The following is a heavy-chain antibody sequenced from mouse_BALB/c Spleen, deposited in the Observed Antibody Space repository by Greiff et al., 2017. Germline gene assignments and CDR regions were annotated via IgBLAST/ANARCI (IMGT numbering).Heavy chain of an antibody. Sequence: VQLQQSGPELVKPGASVKIPCKASGYTFTDYNMHWVKQSHGKSLEWIGDINPNNGGTIYNQKFKGKATLTVDKSSSTAYMELRSLTSENTAVYYCARRIDGSSSCFDYWGQGTARTVSS. V-gene: IGHV1-18*01. J-gene: IGHJ2*01. CDR2: INPNNGGT. CDR3: ARRIDGSSSCFDY. D-gene: IGHD1-1*01. CDR1: GYTFTDYN.